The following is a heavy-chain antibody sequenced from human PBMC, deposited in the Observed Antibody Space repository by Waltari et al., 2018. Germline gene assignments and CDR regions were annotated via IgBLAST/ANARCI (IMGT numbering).Heavy chain of an antibody. V-gene: IGHV3-23*01. CDR3: ARDRLAAPGTGGRFDV. CDR2: ISDTGLTT. J-gene: IGHJ3*01. D-gene: IGHD6-13*01. Sequence: EVQMLESGGGLVQPGGHLRGPCAGSGFRFGSYAISWVRQAPGRGLEWVSGISDTGLTTYYADSVKGRFTISRDNSKNTLYLQMNSLRDEDTALYYCARDRLAAPGTGGRFDVWGQGTLVSVSS. CDR1: GFRFGSYA.